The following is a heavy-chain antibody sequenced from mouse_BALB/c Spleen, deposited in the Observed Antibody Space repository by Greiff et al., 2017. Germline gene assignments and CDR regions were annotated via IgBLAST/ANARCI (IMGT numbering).Heavy chain of an antibody. CDR3: ARVGDFAWFAY. J-gene: IGHJ3*01. Sequence: VKLQQSGAELVRPGSSVKISCKASGYAFSSYWMNWVKQRPGQGLEWIGQIYPGDGDTNYNGKFKGKATLTADKSSSTAYMQLSSLTSEDSAVYFCARVGDFAWFAYWGQGTLVTVSA. V-gene: IGHV1-80*01. CDR1: GYAFSSYW. D-gene: IGHD2-13*01. CDR2: IYPGDGDT.